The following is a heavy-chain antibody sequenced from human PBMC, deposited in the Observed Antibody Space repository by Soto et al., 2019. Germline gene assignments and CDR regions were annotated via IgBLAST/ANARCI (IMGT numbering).Heavy chain of an antibody. CDR2: TYYRSKWYN. CDR1: GDSVSSNSAA. D-gene: IGHD6-13*01. J-gene: IGHJ5*02. CDR3: ARATGYSSSRSQNWFDP. V-gene: IGHV6-1*01. Sequence: PSQTLSLTCAISGDSVSSNSAAWNWIRQSPSRGLEWLGRTYYRSKWYNDYAVSVKSRITINPDTSKNQFSLQLNSVTPEDTAVYCCARATGYSSSRSQNWFDPWGQGTLVTVSS.